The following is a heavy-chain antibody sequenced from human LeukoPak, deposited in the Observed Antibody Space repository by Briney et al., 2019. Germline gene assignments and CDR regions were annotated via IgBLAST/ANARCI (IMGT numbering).Heavy chain of an antibody. CDR2: IYWDDDK. CDR1: GFSLSTSGVG. D-gene: IGHD6-19*01. Sequence: SGPTLVNPTQTLTLTCTFSGFSLSTSGVGVGWIRQPPGKALEWLALIYWDDDKRYSPSLKSGLTITKDTSKNQVVLTMTNMDPVDTATYYCAQVFAGLAVAGSPVAYWGQGTLVTVSS. CDR3: AQVFAGLAVAGSPVAY. V-gene: IGHV2-5*02. J-gene: IGHJ4*02.